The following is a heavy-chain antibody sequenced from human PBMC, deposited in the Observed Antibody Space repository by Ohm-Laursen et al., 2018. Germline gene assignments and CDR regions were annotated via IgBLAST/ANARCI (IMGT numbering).Heavy chain of an antibody. CDR3: ARGPLYYDFWSGYSNDY. CDR2: IWYDGSNK. D-gene: IGHD3-3*01. Sequence: SLRLSCAASGFTFSSYGMHWVRQAPGKGLEWVAVIWYDGSNKYYADSVKGRFTISRDNSKNTLYLQMNSLRAEDTAVYYCARGPLYYDFWSGYSNDYWGQGTLVTVSS. CDR1: GFTFSSYG. V-gene: IGHV3-33*01. J-gene: IGHJ4*02.